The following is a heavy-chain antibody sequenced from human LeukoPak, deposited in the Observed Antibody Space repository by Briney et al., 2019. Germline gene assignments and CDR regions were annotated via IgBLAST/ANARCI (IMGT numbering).Heavy chain of an antibody. CDR1: GDSISTGGYY. CDR3: ARVIVVVPIGVYHYYAMDV. CDR2: IYYSGST. V-gene: IGHV4-31*03. D-gene: IGHD2-2*01. J-gene: IGHJ6*02. Sequence: SETLSLTCNVSGDSISTGGYYWAWIRQHRERGLEWIGNIYYSGSTHYNPSLQSRVTISVDTSKNQFSLNLNSVTAADTAVYYCARVIVVVPIGVYHYYAMDVWGQGTTVTVSS.